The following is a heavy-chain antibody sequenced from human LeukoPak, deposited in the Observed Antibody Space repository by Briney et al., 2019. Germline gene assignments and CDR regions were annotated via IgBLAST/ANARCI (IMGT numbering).Heavy chain of an antibody. J-gene: IGHJ6*03. CDR2: TSSSDDGK. CDR1: GFTFSSYA. V-gene: IGHV3-23*01. Sequence: GGSLRLSCAASGFTFSSYAMSWVRRAPGKGLEWVSATSSSDDGKYYADSVKGRFTISRDNSKNTLYLQMNSLRAEDTAVYYCAKDKPYRGGYYNMDVWGKGTTVTISS. D-gene: IGHD3-10*01. CDR3: AKDKPYRGGYYNMDV.